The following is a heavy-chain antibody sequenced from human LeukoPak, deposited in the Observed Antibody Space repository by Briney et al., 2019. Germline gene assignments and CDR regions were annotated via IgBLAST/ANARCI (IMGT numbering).Heavy chain of an antibody. CDR3: ARAGSVDFDY. CDR2: SNHSEST. V-gene: IGHV4-34*01. D-gene: IGHD3-10*01. J-gene: IGHJ4*02. Sequence: SETLSLTCAVYGGSFSSYYWSWIRQPPGKGLEWIGESNHSESTKYNPSLESRVTISVDTSKKQFSLKVNSVTAADTAIYYCARAGSVDFDYWGQGTLVTVSS. CDR1: GGSFSSYY.